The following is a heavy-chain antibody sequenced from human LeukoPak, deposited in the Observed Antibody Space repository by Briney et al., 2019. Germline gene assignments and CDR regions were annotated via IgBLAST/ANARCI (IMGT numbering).Heavy chain of an antibody. CDR1: GFTFSSYA. J-gene: IGHJ4*02. CDR3: ARDGITIFGVPED. Sequence: GGSLRLSCAASGFTFSSYAMSWVRQAPGKGLEWVAVISYDGSNKYYADSVKGRFTISRDNSKNSLYLQMNSLRAEDTAVYYCARDGITIFGVPEDWGQGTLVTVSS. CDR2: ISYDGSNK. V-gene: IGHV3-30-3*01. D-gene: IGHD3-3*01.